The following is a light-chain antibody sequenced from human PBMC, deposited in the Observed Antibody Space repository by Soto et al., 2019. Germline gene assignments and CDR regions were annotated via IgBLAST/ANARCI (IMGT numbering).Light chain of an antibody. CDR1: QDISHY. V-gene: IGKV1-33*01. J-gene: IGKJ5*01. CDR2: DES. Sequence: DIQMTQSPSSLSASVGDRVTITCQASQDISHYLNWYQQKPGEAPKLLIYDESNLESGVPSRFSGSGSGTDFIFTISSLQPADSATYYCQQYNNVPLTFGQGTRLEIK. CDR3: QQYNNVPLT.